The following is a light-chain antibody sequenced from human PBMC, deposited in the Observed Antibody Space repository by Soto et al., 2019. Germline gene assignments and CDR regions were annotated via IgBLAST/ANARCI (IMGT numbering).Light chain of an antibody. CDR1: QSINNW. CDR3: QQYIAFSRT. V-gene: IGKV1-5*03. Sequence: DIQMTQSPSTLSASVGDRVTITCRASQSINNWLAWYQQKPGNAPKLLIYKASTLDTGVPSRFSGSGSGTEFTLTISSLQPDDFTTYYCQQYIAFSRTFGQGTKVEIK. CDR2: KAS. J-gene: IGKJ1*01.